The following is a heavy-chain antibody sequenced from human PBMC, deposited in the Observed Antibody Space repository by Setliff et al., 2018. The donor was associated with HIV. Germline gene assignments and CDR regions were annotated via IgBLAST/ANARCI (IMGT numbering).Heavy chain of an antibody. CDR3: ARDDRCSGGCCYSY. CDR2: IYASDSSGRT. Sequence: PSETLSLTCTVSGGSITTGSYYWSGIRQPAGQGLEWIGHIYASDSSGRTNYNPSLKRRVTISLDTSKNQFSLKLSSVAAADTAVYYCARDDRCSGGCCYSYWGQGALVTVS. CDR1: GGSITTGSYY. V-gene: IGHV4-61*09. D-gene: IGHD2-15*01. J-gene: IGHJ4*02.